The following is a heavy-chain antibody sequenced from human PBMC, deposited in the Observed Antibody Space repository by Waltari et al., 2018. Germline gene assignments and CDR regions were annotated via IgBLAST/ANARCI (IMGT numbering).Heavy chain of an antibody. CDR1: GYSISSGYY. V-gene: IGHV4-38-2*02. J-gene: IGHJ4*02. Sequence: QVQLQESGPGLVKPSETLSLTCTVSGYSISSGYYWGWIRQPPGKGLEGIGSIYHSGSTYSNPSLKSRVTISVDTSKNQFSLKLSSVTAADTAVYYCARDDPVTTVWTRPFDYWGQGTLVTVSS. CDR3: ARDDPVTTVWTRPFDY. D-gene: IGHD4-17*01. CDR2: IYHSGST.